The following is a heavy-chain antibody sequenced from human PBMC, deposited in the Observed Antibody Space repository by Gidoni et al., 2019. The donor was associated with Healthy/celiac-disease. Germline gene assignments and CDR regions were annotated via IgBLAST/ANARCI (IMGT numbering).Heavy chain of an antibody. V-gene: IGHV4-38-2*02. Sequence: QVQLQESGPGLVKPSETLSLTCTVSGYSISSGYYWGWIRQPPGKGLEWIGSIYHSGSTYYNPSLKSRVTISVDTSKNQFSLKLSSVTAADTAVYYCARDALRRDSSDHWGQGTLVTVSS. D-gene: IGHD3-22*01. CDR1: GYSISSGYY. CDR2: IYHSGST. J-gene: IGHJ4*02. CDR3: ARDALRRDSSDH.